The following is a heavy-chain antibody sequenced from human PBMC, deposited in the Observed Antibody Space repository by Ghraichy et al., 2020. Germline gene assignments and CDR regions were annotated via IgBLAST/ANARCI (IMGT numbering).Heavy chain of an antibody. D-gene: IGHD6-13*01. CDR2: ISSSGSTI. V-gene: IGHV3-11*01. J-gene: IGHJ5*02. CDR1: GFTFSDYY. CDR3: ARVGSSSWYFGYNWFDP. Sequence: GESLNISCAASGFTFSDYYMSWIRQAPGKGLEWVSYISSSGSTIYYADSVKGRFTISRDNAKNSLYLQMNSLRAEDTAVYYCARVGSSSWYFGYNWFDPWGQGTLVTVSS.